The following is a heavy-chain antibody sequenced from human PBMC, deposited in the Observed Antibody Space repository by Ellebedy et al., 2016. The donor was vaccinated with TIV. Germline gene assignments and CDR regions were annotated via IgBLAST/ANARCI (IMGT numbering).Heavy chain of an antibody. CDR2: ISYDGYNK. V-gene: IGHV3-30-3*01. D-gene: IGHD4-17*01. CDR3: ARGPLTTVHY. Sequence: GESLKISCVASGFPFSHHWMHWVRQAPGKGLEWVAVISYDGYNKYYADSVKGRFTISRDNSKNTLYLQMNSLRAEDTAVYYCARGPLTTVHYWGRGTLVTVSS. J-gene: IGHJ4*02. CDR1: GFPFSHHW.